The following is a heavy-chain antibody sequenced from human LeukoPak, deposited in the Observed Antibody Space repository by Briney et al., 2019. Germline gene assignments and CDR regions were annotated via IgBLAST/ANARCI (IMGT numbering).Heavy chain of an antibody. CDR2: ISYDGSNK. J-gene: IGHJ6*02. D-gene: IGHD3-22*01. CDR1: GFTFSSYA. V-gene: IGHV3-30-3*01. CDR3: ARDAYYYDSSGYYSPQGYYYYGMDV. Sequence: PGRSLRLSCAASGFTFSSYAMHWVRQAPGKGLEWVAVISYDGSNKHYADSVKGRFTISRDNSKNTLYLQMNSLRAEDTAVYCCARDAYYYDSSGYYSPQGYYYYGMDVWGQGTTVTVSS.